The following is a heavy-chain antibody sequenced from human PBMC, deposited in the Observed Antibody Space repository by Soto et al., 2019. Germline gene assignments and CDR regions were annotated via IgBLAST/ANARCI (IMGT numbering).Heavy chain of an antibody. CDR3: ARDPDHYYDSSGYYYGYFQH. D-gene: IGHD3-22*01. V-gene: IGHV1-69*01. J-gene: IGHJ1*01. Sequence: QVQLVQSGAGVKKPGSSVKVSCKASGGTFSSYAISWVRQAPGQGLEWMGGIIPIFGTANYAQKFQGRVMITADESTSTAYMELSSLRSEDTAVYYCARDPDHYYDSSGYYYGYFQHWGQGTLVTVSS. CDR1: GGTFSSYA. CDR2: IIPIFGTA.